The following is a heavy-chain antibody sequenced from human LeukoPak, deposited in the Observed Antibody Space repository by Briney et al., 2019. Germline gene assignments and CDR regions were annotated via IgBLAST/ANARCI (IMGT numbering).Heavy chain of an antibody. D-gene: IGHD2-15*01. V-gene: IGHV3-23*01. CDR3: AARSGPQEGFDY. Sequence: GASVKVSCKASGGTFSSYAMSWVRQAPGKGLEWVSAISGSGGSTYYADSVKGRFTISRDNSKNTLYLQMNSLRAEDTAVYYCAARSGPQEGFDYWGQGTLVTVSS. J-gene: IGHJ4*02. CDR1: GGTFSSYA. CDR2: ISGSGGST.